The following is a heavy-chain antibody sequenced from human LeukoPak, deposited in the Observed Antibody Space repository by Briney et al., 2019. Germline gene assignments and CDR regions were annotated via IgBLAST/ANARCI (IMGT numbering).Heavy chain of an antibody. V-gene: IGHV4-34*01. J-gene: IGHJ3*02. CDR2: INHSGST. D-gene: IGHD3-3*01. CDR3: ARTPYYDFWSGYYRPSDAFDI. Sequence: PSETLSLTCAVYGGSFSGYYWSWIRQPPGKGLEWIVEINHSGSTNYNPSLKSRVTISVDTSKNQFSLKLSSVTAADTAVYYCARTPYYDFWSGYYRPSDAFDIWGQGTMVTVSS. CDR1: GGSFSGYY.